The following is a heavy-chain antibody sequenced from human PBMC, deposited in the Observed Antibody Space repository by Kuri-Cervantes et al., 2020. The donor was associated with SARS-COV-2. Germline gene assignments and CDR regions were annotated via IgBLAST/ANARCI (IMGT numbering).Heavy chain of an antibody. D-gene: IGHD1-1*01. Sequence: ASVKVSCKASGYTFTSYGISWVRQAPGQGLEWMGWISAYNGNTNYALELQGRVTMTTDTSTSTAYMELRSLRSDDTAVYYCARLFHNGWFDPWGQGTLVTVSS. J-gene: IGHJ5*02. CDR2: ISAYNGNT. CDR1: GYTFTSYG. CDR3: ARLFHNGWFDP. V-gene: IGHV1-18*01.